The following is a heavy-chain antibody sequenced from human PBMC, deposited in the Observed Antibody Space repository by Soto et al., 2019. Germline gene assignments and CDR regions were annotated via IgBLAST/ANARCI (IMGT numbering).Heavy chain of an antibody. CDR3: ARDRNQYYFDY. CDR1: GGCISSGGYY. J-gene: IGHJ4*02. Sequence: QVQLQESGPGLVKPSQTLSLTCTVSGGCISSGGYYWSWIRQHPGKGLERIGYISYSGSTYYNPSLKSRVTISVDTSKNQFSLKLSSVTAADTAVYYCARDRNQYYFDYWGQGTLVTVSS. CDR2: ISYSGST. V-gene: IGHV4-31*03.